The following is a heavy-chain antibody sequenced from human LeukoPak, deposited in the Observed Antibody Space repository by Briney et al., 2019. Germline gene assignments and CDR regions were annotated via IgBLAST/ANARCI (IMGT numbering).Heavy chain of an antibody. Sequence: GGSLRLSCAASGFTFSSYGMHWVRQAPGKGLEWVAVIWYDGSNKYYADSVKGRFTISRDNSKNTLYLQMNSLRAEDTAVYYCAKDGCGGDCYPYYFDYWGQGTLVTVYS. CDR2: IWYDGSNK. V-gene: IGHV3-33*06. J-gene: IGHJ4*02. D-gene: IGHD2-21*02. CDR1: GFTFSSYG. CDR3: AKDGCGGDCYPYYFDY.